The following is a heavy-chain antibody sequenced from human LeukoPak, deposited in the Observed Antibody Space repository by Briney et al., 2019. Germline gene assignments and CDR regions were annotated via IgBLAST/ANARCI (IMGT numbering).Heavy chain of an antibody. CDR1: GYSISSGYY. J-gene: IGHJ6*02. Sequence: PSETLSLTCTVSGYSISSGYYWGWIRQPPGKGLEWVGSIHHSGSSYYNPSLKSRLTISVDTSKNQFSLKLSSVTAADTAVYYCASLYSSGYYYNYYGMDVWGQGTTVTVSS. CDR2: IHHSGSS. D-gene: IGHD3-22*01. CDR3: ASLYSSGYYYNYYGMDV. V-gene: IGHV4-38-2*02.